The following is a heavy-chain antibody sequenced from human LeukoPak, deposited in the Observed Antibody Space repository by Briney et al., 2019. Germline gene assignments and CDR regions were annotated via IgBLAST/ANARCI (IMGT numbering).Heavy chain of an antibody. Sequence: SETLSLTCTVSGYSISSGYYWGWIRQPPGKGLEWIGSIYHSGSTYYNPSLKSRVTISVDTSKNQFSLKLSSVTAADTAAYYCARDLSCSSTSCYDGWFDPWGQGTLVTVSS. V-gene: IGHV4-38-2*02. CDR2: IYHSGST. J-gene: IGHJ5*02. CDR3: ARDLSCSSTSCYDGWFDP. CDR1: GYSISSGYY. D-gene: IGHD2-2*01.